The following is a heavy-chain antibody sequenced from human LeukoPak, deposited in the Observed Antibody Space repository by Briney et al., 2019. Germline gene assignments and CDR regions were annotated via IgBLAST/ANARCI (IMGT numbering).Heavy chain of an antibody. Sequence: PSETLSLTCAVYGGSFSGYYWSWIRRPPGKGLEWIGEINHSGSTNYNPSLKSRVTISVDASKNQFSLKLSSVTAADTAVYYCASRIMITFGGVISDYWGQGTLVTVSS. CDR2: INHSGST. V-gene: IGHV4-34*01. J-gene: IGHJ4*02. D-gene: IGHD3-16*01. CDR1: GGSFSGYY. CDR3: ASRIMITFGGVISDY.